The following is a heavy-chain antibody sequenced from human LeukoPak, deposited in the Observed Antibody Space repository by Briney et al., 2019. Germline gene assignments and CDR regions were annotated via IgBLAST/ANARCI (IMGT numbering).Heavy chain of an antibody. J-gene: IGHJ4*02. CDR3: ARIGGWSPFDY. V-gene: IGHV4-38-2*02. CDR1: GYSISSGYY. D-gene: IGHD2-15*01. CDR2: IYHSGST. Sequence: PSETLSLTCTVSGYSISSGYYWGWIRQPPGKGLEWIGNIYHSGSTYYSPSLKSRVTMSVDTSKNQFSLKLSSVTAADTAVYYCARIGGWSPFDYWGQGTLVNVSS.